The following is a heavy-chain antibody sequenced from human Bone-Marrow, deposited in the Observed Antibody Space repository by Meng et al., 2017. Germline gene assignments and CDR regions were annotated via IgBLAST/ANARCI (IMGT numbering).Heavy chain of an antibody. Sequence: ASVTVSCKASGYTFTGYYLHWVRQAPGQGLEWMGRINPNSGSTNYAQKFQGRVTMTRDTSISPAYMELSRLRSDDTAVYYCARLSIRYYYTGMDVWGQGTMVTVSS. CDR3: ARLSIRYYYTGMDV. J-gene: IGHJ6*02. CDR1: GYTFTGYY. V-gene: IGHV1-2*06. CDR2: INPNSGST. D-gene: IGHD6-6*01.